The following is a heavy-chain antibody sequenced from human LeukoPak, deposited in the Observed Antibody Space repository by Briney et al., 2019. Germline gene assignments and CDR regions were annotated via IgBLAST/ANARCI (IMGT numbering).Heavy chain of an antibody. CDR2: LNSDGTTI. CDR1: GFTFSGYW. J-gene: IGHJ5*02. V-gene: IGHV3-74*01. D-gene: IGHD5-18*01. Sequence: PGGSLRLSCVASGFTFSGYWMHRVRQAPGMGLVWVSRLNSDGTTINYADSVKGRFTISRDNSKNTLFLQMNSLRVEDTAVYYCARGGIPLRFWFDPWGQGTLVSVSS. CDR3: ARGGIPLRFWFDP.